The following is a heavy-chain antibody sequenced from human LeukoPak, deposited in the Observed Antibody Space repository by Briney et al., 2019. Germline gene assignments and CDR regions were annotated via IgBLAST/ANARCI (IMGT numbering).Heavy chain of an antibody. CDR2: ISYDGSNK. CDR1: GFTFSSYA. J-gene: IGHJ4*02. CDR3: ARDVGYCSSTSCFTPPDY. D-gene: IGHD2-2*02. Sequence: GGSLRLSCAASGFTFSSYAMHWVRQAPGKGLGWVAVISYDGSNKYYADSVKGRFTISRDNSKNTLYLQMNSLRAEDTAVYYCARDVGYCSSTSCFTPPDYWGQGTLVTVSS. V-gene: IGHV3-30-3*01.